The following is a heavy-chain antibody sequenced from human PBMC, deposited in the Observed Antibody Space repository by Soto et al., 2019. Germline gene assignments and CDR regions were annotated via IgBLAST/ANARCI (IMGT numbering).Heavy chain of an antibody. CDR3: AREDGSGSYYYGMEV. J-gene: IGHJ6*02. CDR1: GFTVSSNY. V-gene: IGHV3-53*02. CDR2: IYSGGST. D-gene: IGHD3-10*01. Sequence: EVQLVETGGGLIQPGGSLRLSCAASGFTVSSNYMSWVRQAPGKGLEWVSVIYSGGSTYYADSVKGRCTISRDNSKNTLYLQMNSLRAEDTAVYYCAREDGSGSYYYGMEVWGQGTTVTVSS.